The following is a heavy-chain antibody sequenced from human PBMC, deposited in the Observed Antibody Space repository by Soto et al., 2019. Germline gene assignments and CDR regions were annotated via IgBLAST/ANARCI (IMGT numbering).Heavy chain of an antibody. CDR3: AKTGSIAAAGPSPLLDY. CDR2: ISGSGGST. CDR1: GFTFSSYA. Sequence: PGGSLRLSCAASGFTFSSYAMSWVRQAPGKGLEWVSAISGSGGSTYYADSVKGRFTISRDNSKNTLYLQMNSLRAEDTAVYYCAKTGSIAAAGPSPLLDYWGQGTLVTVSS. D-gene: IGHD6-13*01. V-gene: IGHV3-23*01. J-gene: IGHJ4*02.